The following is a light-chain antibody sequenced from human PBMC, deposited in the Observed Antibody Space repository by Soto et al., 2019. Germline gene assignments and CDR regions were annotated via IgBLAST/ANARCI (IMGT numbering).Light chain of an antibody. CDR3: QQSYSTPLT. CDR2: AAS. J-gene: IGKJ4*01. CDR1: QSISSY. Sequence: DIQMTQSPPSLSASVGDRVTITCRAGQSISSYLNWYQQKPGKAPKLLIYAASSLQSGVPSRFSGSGSGTDFTLTISSLQPEDFAAYFCQQSYSTPLTFGGGTKVEIK. V-gene: IGKV1-39*01.